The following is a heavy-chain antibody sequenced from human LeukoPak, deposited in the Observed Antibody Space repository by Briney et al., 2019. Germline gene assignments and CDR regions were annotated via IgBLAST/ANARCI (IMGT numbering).Heavy chain of an antibody. V-gene: IGHV3-20*04. Sequence: GGSLRLSCAASGFTFDDYGMSWVRQVPGKGLEWVSGINWNGGSTGYADSVKGRFTISRDNAKDSLYLQMNTLRAEDTALYYCARVKDIAVAGAIDYWGQGTLVTVSS. J-gene: IGHJ4*02. CDR1: GFTFDDYG. CDR2: INWNGGST. CDR3: ARVKDIAVAGAIDY. D-gene: IGHD6-19*01.